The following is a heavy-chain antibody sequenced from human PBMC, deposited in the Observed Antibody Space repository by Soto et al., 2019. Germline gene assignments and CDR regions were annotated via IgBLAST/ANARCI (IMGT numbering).Heavy chain of an antibody. D-gene: IGHD3-10*01. CDR2: IFSNGRT. J-gene: IGHJ4*02. CDR1: GGSINNND. Sequence: SETLSLTCPVSGGSINNNDLSWIRQPPGRGLEWIGYIFSNGRTNYNPSLETRVAISVDTSKNQLSLKLRSVTAADTAVYYCARGGDNSPWYYSLWGQGTLVTVSS. V-gene: IGHV4-59*12. CDR3: ARGGDNSPWYYSL.